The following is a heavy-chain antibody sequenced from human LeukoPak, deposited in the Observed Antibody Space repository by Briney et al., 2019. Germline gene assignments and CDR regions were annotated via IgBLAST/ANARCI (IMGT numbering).Heavy chain of an antibody. V-gene: IGHV4-4*07. CDR1: GGSISSYY. Sequence: SETLSLTCTVSGGSISSYYWSWIRQPAGKGLEWIGRISSSGSTNYNPSLKSRVTISVDTSKNQFSLKLSSVTAADTAVYYCARLLVVAGFDPWGQGTLVTVSS. D-gene: IGHD2-2*01. J-gene: IGHJ5*02. CDR2: ISSSGST. CDR3: ARLLVVAGFDP.